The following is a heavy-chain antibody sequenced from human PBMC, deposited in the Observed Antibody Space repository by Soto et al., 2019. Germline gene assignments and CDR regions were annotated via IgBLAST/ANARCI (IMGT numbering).Heavy chain of an antibody. V-gene: IGHV1-69*01. Sequence: QAQLEQSGGEVKKPGSSVKVSCNASRVAFSKFIVTWVRQAPGLGLEWVGGIIPIFGTANYAQKFQGRVTITADESTSTSYMEVNNLRSEDTAVYYCAKVRYSSPMGYYYGMDVWGQGTTVTVSS. CDR3: AKVRYSSPMGYYYGMDV. CDR2: IIPIFGTA. D-gene: IGHD6-19*01. CDR1: RVAFSKFI. J-gene: IGHJ6*02.